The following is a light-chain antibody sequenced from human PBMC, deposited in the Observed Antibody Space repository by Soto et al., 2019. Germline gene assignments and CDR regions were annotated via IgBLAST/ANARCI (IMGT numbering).Light chain of an antibody. CDR2: GTS. CDR3: QQSCTKPYT. Sequence: DIQMTQSPPSLSASVGDTVTITCRASQSIRIALNWYQQKPGKAPNLLIYGTSDLRSGVPSRFSGSASGTDFTLTISGLQPEDFATDYCQQSCTKPYTFGPGTRVD. J-gene: IGKJ3*01. CDR1: QSIRIA. V-gene: IGKV1-39*01.